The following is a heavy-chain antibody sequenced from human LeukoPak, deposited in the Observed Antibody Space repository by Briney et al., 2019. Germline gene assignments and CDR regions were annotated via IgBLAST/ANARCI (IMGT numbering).Heavy chain of an antibody. Sequence: GGSLRLSCAASGFTFSSYAMSWVRQAPGKGLEWVSAISGSGGSTYYADSVKGRFTISRDNSKNTLYLQMNSLRAEDTAVYCCAKWMIRGVNHEAFDLWGQGTMVTVSS. CDR1: GFTFSSYA. CDR2: ISGSGGST. J-gene: IGHJ3*01. D-gene: IGHD3-10*01. CDR3: AKWMIRGVNHEAFDL. V-gene: IGHV3-23*01.